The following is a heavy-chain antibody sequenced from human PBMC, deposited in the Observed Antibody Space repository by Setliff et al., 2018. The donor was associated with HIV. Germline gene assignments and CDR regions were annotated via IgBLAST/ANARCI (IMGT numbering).Heavy chain of an antibody. D-gene: IGHD1-26*01. J-gene: IGHJ4*02. CDR2: IKGKTDGGTT. CDR3: TQLGSSRY. Sequence: GGSLRLSCAASGFTFSDAWMYWVRQAPGKGLEWVGRIKGKTDGGTTDFAAPVKGRFTISRDDSKNTLYLQVNSLKTEDTAVYYCTQLGSSRYWGQGTLVTVSS. V-gene: IGHV3-15*01. CDR1: GFTFSDAW.